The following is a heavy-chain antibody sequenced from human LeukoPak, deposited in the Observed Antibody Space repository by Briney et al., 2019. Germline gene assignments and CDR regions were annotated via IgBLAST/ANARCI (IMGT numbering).Heavy chain of an antibody. Sequence: SGTLSLTCTVYGGSFGGFYWSWIRQPPGKGLEWIAEIYHSGGSTYTPSLKSRVPISVDTSKNQFSLKLTAVALASTAVYYCARGDYGSGIYIDSWGRGNLVTVSS. J-gene: IGHJ4*02. D-gene: IGHD3-10*01. CDR1: GGSFGGFY. V-gene: IGHV4-34*01. CDR3: ARGDYGSGIYIDS. CDR2: IYHSGGS.